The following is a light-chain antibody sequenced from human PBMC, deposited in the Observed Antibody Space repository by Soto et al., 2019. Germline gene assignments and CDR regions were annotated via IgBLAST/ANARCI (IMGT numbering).Light chain of an antibody. CDR2: WAS. Sequence: DIVMIQSPDSLAVSLGERATINCKSSQSVLYSSNNKNYLSWYQQKPGQPPKLLIYWASIRESGVPDRFSGSGSGTDFTLPISSLQAEDVAVYYCQQYYSTPPYTFGPGTRLEIK. CDR3: QQYYSTPPYT. V-gene: IGKV4-1*01. CDR1: QSVLYSSNNKNY. J-gene: IGKJ2*01.